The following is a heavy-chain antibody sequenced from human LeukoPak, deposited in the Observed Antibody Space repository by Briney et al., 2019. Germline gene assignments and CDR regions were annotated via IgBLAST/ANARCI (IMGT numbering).Heavy chain of an antibody. D-gene: IGHD3-3*01. J-gene: IGHJ6*02. CDR1: GFTFSSYG. CDR3: AKITEWLSPYYYGMDV. V-gene: IGHV3-30*18. CDR2: ISYDGSNK. Sequence: GGSLRLSCAASGFTFSSYGMHWVRQAPGKGLEWVAVISYDGSNKYYADSVKGRFTISRDNSKNTLYLQMNSLRAEDTAVYYCAKITEWLSPYYYGMDVWGQGTTVTVSS.